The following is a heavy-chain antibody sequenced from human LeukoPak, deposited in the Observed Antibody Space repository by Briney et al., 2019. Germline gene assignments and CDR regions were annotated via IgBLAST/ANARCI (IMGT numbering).Heavy chain of an antibody. CDR3: ARLFPRRSGSYHFPWFDP. CDR1: GGSFSGYY. J-gene: IGHJ5*02. V-gene: IGHV4-34*01. CDR2: INHSGSA. Sequence: PSETLSLTCAVYGGSFSGYYWSWIRQPPGKGLEWIGEINHSGSANYNPSLKSRVTISVDTSKNQFSLKLSSVTAADTAVYYCARLFPRRSGSYHFPWFDPWGQGTLVTVSS. D-gene: IGHD3-10*01.